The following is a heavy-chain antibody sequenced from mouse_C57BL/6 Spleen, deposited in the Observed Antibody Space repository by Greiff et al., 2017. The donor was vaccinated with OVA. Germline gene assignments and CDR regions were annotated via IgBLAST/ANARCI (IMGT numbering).Heavy chain of an antibody. V-gene: IGHV3-6*01. CDR2: ISYDGSN. D-gene: IGHD2-4*01. Sequence: ESGPGLVKPSQSLSLTCSVTGYSITSGYYWNWIRQFPGNKLEWMGYISYDGSNNYNPSLKNRISITRDTSKNQFFLKLNSVTTEDTATYYCARGSDYDYDWFAYWGQGTLVTVSA. CDR3: ARGSDYDYDWFAY. J-gene: IGHJ3*01. CDR1: GYSITSGYY.